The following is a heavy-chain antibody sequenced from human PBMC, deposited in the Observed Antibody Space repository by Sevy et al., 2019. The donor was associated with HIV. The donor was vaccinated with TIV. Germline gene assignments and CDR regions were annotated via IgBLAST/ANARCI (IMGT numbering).Heavy chain of an antibody. V-gene: IGHV4-39*01. J-gene: IGHJ6*03. CDR2: IYYSGST. CDR1: GGSISSSSYY. Sequence: SETLSLTCTVSGGSISSSSYYWGWIRQPPGKGLEWIGSIYYSGSTYYNPSLKSRVTISVDTSKNQFSLKLSSVTAADTAVYYWARHGSYCSSTSCYLAGINYYYYMDVWGKGTTVTVSS. D-gene: IGHD2-2*01. CDR3: ARHGSYCSSTSCYLAGINYYYYMDV.